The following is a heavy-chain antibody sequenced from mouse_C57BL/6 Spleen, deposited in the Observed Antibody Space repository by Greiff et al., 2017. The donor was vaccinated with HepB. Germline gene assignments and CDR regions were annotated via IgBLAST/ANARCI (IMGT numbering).Heavy chain of an antibody. D-gene: IGHD4-1*01. Sequence: ESGPGLVKPSQSLSLTCSVTGYSITSGYYWNWIRQFPGNKLEWMGYISYDGSNNYNPSLKNRISITRDTSKNQFFLKLNSVTTEDTATYYCARDWDGIYAMDYWGQGTSVTVSS. CDR3: ARDWDGIYAMDY. J-gene: IGHJ4*01. CDR1: GYSITSGYY. V-gene: IGHV3-6*01. CDR2: ISYDGSN.